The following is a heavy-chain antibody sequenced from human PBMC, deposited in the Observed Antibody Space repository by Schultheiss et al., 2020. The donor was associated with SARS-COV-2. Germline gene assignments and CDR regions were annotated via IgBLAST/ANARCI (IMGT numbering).Heavy chain of an antibody. V-gene: IGHV3-73*01. D-gene: IGHD6-19*01. CDR1: GFTFSGST. CDR2: IRSIANNYAT. J-gene: IGHJ5*02. CDR3: TTFIAVAGNWFDP. Sequence: GESLKISCAASGFTFSGSTMHWVRQASGKGLEWVGRIRSIANNYATAYAASVKGRFTISRDDSKNTAYLQMNSLKTEDTAVYYCTTFIAVAGNWFDPWGQGTLVTVSS.